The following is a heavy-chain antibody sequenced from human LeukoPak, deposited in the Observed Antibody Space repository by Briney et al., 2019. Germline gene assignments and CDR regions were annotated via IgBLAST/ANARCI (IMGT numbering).Heavy chain of an antibody. CDR1: GFPFSSFA. CDR3: AKDSIGYCSGDRCPPDGMDV. CDR2: ISGSGGST. J-gene: IGHJ6*04. V-gene: IGHV3-23*01. D-gene: IGHD2-15*01. Sequence: GGSLRLSCAASGFPFSSFAMSWVRQAPGKGLEWVSAISGSGGSTYYTDSVKGRFTISRDNSKNTVYLQMNSLRTEDTAVYYCAKDSIGYCSGDRCPPDGMDVWGKGTTVTVSS.